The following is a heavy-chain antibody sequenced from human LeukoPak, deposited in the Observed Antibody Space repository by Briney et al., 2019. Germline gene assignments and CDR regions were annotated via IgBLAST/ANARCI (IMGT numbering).Heavy chain of an antibody. Sequence: GESLKIPCKGSGYSFSNYWIGWVRQMLGKGLEWMGIIYPGDSDTRYSPSFQGQVTISADKSISTAYLQWSSLTALDTAMYYCARRVDGLDYWGQGTLVTVSS. D-gene: IGHD5/OR15-5a*01. CDR2: IYPGDSDT. J-gene: IGHJ4*02. CDR1: GYSFSNYW. CDR3: ARRVDGLDY. V-gene: IGHV5-51*01.